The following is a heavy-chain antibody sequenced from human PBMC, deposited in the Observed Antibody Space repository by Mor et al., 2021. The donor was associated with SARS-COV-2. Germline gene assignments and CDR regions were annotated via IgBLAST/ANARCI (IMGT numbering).Heavy chain of an antibody. J-gene: IGHJ4*02. CDR3: ARGDEGVFDY. CDR2: INTNSGVT. D-gene: IGHD2-21*01. Sequence: APGQGLEWMAWINTNSGVTKDAQKFQCRVTMTIDTSSSTVYLELNSLRPDDTAVYYCARGDEGVFDYWGQGTLVTVSS. V-gene: IGHV1-2*02.